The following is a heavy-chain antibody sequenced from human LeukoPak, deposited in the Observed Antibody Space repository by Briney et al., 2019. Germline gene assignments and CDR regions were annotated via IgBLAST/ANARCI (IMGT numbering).Heavy chain of an antibody. CDR1: GGSMSCFY. D-gene: IGHD4-17*01. J-gene: IGHJ2*01. Sequence: SETLSLTCTVSGGSMSCFYWSWIRQPPGKGLEWLGVINYTGSTNYNPSLKSRVTMSVDTSKNQFSLELSSVTAADTAVYYCARDPPSYGYYTKYYFDLWVRATLLTVSS. CDR2: INYTGST. CDR3: ARDPPSYGYYTKYYFDL. V-gene: IGHV4-59*01.